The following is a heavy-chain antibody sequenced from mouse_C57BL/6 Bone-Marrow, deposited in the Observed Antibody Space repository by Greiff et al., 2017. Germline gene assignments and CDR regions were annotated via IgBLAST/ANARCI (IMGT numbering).Heavy chain of an antibody. V-gene: IGHV14-4*01. CDR2: IDPENGDT. J-gene: IGHJ2*01. CDR1: GFNIKDDY. CDR3: TGDYGSSYNY. Sequence: VQLQQSGAELVRPGASVKLSCTASGFNIKDDYMHWVKQRPEQGLEWIGWIDPENGDTEYASKFQGKATITADTSSNTAYLQLSSLTSEDTAVYYCTGDYGSSYNYWGQGTTLTVSS. D-gene: IGHD1-1*01.